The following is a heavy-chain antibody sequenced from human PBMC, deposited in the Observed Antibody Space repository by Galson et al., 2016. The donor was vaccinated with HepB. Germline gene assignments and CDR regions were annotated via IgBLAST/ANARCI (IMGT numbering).Heavy chain of an antibody. J-gene: IGHJ4*02. V-gene: IGHV5-10-1*01. CDR1: GYSFTNYW. CDR3: ARQVGTTYLYGGFGFDY. Sequence: QSGAEVKKPGDSLRISCKGSGYSFTNYWITWVRQMPGKGLEWMGRIDPRDSYSNNGPSFQGHVSTSAERSINTAYLQWSSLKASDTAMYYCARQVGTTYLYGGFGFDYWGQGTLVTVSS. CDR2: IDPRDSYS. D-gene: IGHD1-26*01.